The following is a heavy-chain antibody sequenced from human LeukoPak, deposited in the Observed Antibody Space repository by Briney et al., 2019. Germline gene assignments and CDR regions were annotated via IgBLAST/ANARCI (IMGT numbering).Heavy chain of an antibody. CDR3: ARDWDTALDY. D-gene: IGHD5-18*01. V-gene: IGHV3-74*01. J-gene: IGHJ4*02. Sequence: PGGSLRLSCAASGFAFSSYWMHWVRQAPGKGLVWVSRINGDGSSTSYADSVKGRFTISRDNAKNTLYLQMNSLRAEDTAVYYCARDWDTALDYWGQGTLVTVSS. CDR2: INGDGSST. CDR1: GFAFSSYW.